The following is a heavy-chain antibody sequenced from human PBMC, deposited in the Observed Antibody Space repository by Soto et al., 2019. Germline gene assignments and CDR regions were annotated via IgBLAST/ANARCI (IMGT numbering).Heavy chain of an antibody. J-gene: IGHJ3*02. V-gene: IGHV3-9*01. CDR1: GFTFDDYA. D-gene: IGHD2-15*01. CDR2: ISWTSGSI. Sequence: EVQLVESGGGLVQPGRSLRLSCAASGFTFDDYAMHWVRQAPGKGLEWVSGISWTSGSIGYAGSVKGRFTMSTDKAKDSLYVQMNSLRAEDTALYYCAKAYIVGEKVDALDIWGQGTVVTVSS. CDR3: AKAYIVGEKVDALDI.